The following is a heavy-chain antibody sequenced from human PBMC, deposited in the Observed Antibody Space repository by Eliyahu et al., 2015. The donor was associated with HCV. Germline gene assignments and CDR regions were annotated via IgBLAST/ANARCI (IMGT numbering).Heavy chain of an antibody. CDR2: IYPGDSDT. J-gene: IGHJ6*02. V-gene: IGHV5-51*01. CDR3: ASYGDYAHGYYYYGMDV. D-gene: IGHD4-17*01. Sequence: EVQLVQSGAXVKXPGESLKISCKGSGYXFTXYWIGWVRQVPGKGLEXMGIIYPGDSDTRYSPSFQGQVTISADKSISTAYLQWSSLKASDTAMYYCASYGDYAHGYYYYGMDVWGQGTTVTVSS. CDR1: GYXFTXYW.